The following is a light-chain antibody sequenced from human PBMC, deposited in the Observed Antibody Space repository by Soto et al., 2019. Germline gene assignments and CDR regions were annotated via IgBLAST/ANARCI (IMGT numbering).Light chain of an antibody. CDR1: TGAVTSGHH. CDR3: LLTYRGPWV. V-gene: IGLV7-46*01. J-gene: IGLJ3*02. CDR2: EPS. Sequence: QAVVTQEPSLTVSPGGTVTLTCVSSTGAVTSGHHPSCVQQKPGQAPRTLIYEPSNTNSCKPARFSGALLGGQAALTLSGAEPEDEAEYYCLLTYRGPWVFGGGTQLPVL.